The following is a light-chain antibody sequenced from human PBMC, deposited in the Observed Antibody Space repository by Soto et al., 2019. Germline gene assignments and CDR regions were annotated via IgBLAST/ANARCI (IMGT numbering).Light chain of an antibody. CDR1: QTISSW. V-gene: IGKV1-5*03. CDR2: KAS. Sequence: DIQMTQSPSTLSASVGDRVTITCRASQTISSWLAWYQQKPGKAPKLXIYKASTLKSGVPPRFSGSGSGTEFTLTISSLQPDDFATYYCQHYNSYSEAFGQGPKVEIK. J-gene: IGKJ1*01. CDR3: QHYNSYSEA.